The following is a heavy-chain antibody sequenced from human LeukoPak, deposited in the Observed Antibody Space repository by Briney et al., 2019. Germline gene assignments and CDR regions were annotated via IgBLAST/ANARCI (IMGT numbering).Heavy chain of an antibody. CDR1: GGSISSSSYY. V-gene: IGHV4-39*01. CDR2: IYYSGST. D-gene: IGHD5-18*01. J-gene: IGHJ5*02. Sequence: SETLSLTCTVSGGSISSSSYYWGWIRQPPGKGLEWIGSIYYSGSTYYNPSLKSRVTISVDTSKNQFSLKLSSVTAADTAVYYCARRRGYSYGNNWFDPWGQGTLVTVSS. CDR3: ARRRGYSYGNNWFDP.